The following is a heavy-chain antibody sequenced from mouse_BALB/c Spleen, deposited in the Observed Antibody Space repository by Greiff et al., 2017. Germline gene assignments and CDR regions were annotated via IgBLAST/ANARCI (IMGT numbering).Heavy chain of an antibody. Sequence: VQLQESGAELARPGASVKLSCKASGYTFTSYWMQWVKQRPGQGLEWIGAIYPGDGDTRYTQKFKGKATLTADKSSSTAYMQLSSLASEDSAVYDCARAVPPDYFDYWGQGTTLTVSS. J-gene: IGHJ2*01. CDR1: GYTFTSYW. V-gene: IGHV1-87*01. CDR2: IYPGDGDT. CDR3: ARAVPPDYFDY.